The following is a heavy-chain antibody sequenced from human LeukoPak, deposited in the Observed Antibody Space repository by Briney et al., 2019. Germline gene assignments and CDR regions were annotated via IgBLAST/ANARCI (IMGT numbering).Heavy chain of an antibody. CDR3: ARAVLRGGKKYYFDY. V-gene: IGHV4-34*01. CDR2: INHSGST. J-gene: IGHJ4*02. Sequence: PSETLSLTCAVYGRSFSGYYWSWIRQPPGKGLEWIGEINHSGSTNYNPSLKSRVTISVDTSKNQFSLKLSSVTAADTAVYYCARAVLRGGKKYYFDYWGQGTLVTVSS. CDR1: GRSFSGYY. D-gene: IGHD3-10*01.